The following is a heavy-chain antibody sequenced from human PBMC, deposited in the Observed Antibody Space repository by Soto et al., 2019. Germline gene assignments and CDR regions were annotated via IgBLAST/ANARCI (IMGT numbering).Heavy chain of an antibody. V-gene: IGHV1-2*04. J-gene: IGHJ4*02. D-gene: IGHD6-13*01. CDR3: ARLGSSPKHIDY. CDR1: GYTFTGYY. CDR2: INPNSGGT. Sequence: QVQLVQSGAEVKKPGASVKVSCKASGYTFTGYYMHWVRQAPGQGLEWMGWINPNSGGTNYARKFQGWVTMTRDTSISTAYMELSRLRSDDTAVYYCARLGSSPKHIDYWGQGTLVTVSS.